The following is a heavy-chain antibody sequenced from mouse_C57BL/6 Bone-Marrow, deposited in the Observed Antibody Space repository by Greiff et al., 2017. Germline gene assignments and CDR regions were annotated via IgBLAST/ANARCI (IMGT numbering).Heavy chain of an antibody. CDR3: ALTGTYYFDY. Sequence: QVQLQQSGPGLVQPSQSLSITCTVSGFSLTSSGVHWVRQSPGKGLEWLGVIWSGGSTDYNAAFISRLSISKDNSKSQVFFKMNSLQADDTAIYYCALTGTYYFDYWGQGTTLTVSS. D-gene: IGHD4-1*01. CDR1: GFSLTSSG. CDR2: IWSGGST. V-gene: IGHV2-2*01. J-gene: IGHJ2*01.